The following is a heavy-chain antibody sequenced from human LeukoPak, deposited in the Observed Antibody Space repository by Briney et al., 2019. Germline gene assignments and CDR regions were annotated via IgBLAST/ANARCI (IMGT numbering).Heavy chain of an antibody. D-gene: IGHD3-22*01. J-gene: IGHJ4*02. CDR3: ARHVVAVGFDY. CDR1: GFTFSDYY. CDR2: ITSSSSYI. Sequence: GGSLRLSCAASGFTFSDYYMSWIRQAPGKGLEWVSSITSSSSYIYYADSVKGRFTISRDNAKNSLCLQMNSLRAEDTAVYYCARHVVAVGFDYWGQGTLVTVSS. V-gene: IGHV3-11*06.